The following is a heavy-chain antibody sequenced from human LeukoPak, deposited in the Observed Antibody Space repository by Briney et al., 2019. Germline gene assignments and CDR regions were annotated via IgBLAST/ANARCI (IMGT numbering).Heavy chain of an antibody. D-gene: IGHD3-22*01. J-gene: IGHJ4*02. CDR2: ISGSGGST. CDR3: AKGPLLGSGYHPDC. Sequence: PGGSLRLSCAPSGFTFSSYAMSWVRRAPGKGLEWVSAISGSGGSTYYADSVKGRFTISRDNSKNTLYLQMNSLRAEDTAVYYCAKGPLLGSGYHPDCWGQGTLVIVSS. CDR1: GFTFSSYA. V-gene: IGHV3-23*01.